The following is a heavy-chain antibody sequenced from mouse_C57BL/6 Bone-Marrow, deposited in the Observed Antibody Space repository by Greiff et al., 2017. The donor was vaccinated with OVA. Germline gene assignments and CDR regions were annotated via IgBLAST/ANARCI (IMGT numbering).Heavy chain of an antibody. D-gene: IGHD1-1*01. V-gene: IGHV5-4*01. Sequence: EVHLVESGGGLVKPGGSLKLSCAASGFTFSSYAMSWVRQTPEKRLEWVATISDGGSYTYYPDNVKGRFTISRDNAKNNLYLQMSHLKSEDTAMYYCARNYYGSSWYFDVWGTGTTVTVSS. CDR1: GFTFSSYA. CDR3: ARNYYGSSWYFDV. CDR2: ISDGGSYT. J-gene: IGHJ1*03.